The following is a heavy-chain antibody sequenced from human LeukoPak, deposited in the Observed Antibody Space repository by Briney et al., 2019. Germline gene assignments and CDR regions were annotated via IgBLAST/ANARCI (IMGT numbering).Heavy chain of an antibody. CDR1: GFTFRSYA. CDR3: ASCSGGSCYSFPFYYGMDV. D-gene: IGHD2-15*01. CDR2: ISSGSSYI. Sequence: KAGGSLRLSCAASGFTFRSYAMQWVRQAPGKGLEWVSSISSGSSYIYYADSVKGRFTISRDNAKNSVYLQMNSLRAEDTAVYYCASCSGGSCYSFPFYYGMDVWGQGTTVTVSS. J-gene: IGHJ6*02. V-gene: IGHV3-21*01.